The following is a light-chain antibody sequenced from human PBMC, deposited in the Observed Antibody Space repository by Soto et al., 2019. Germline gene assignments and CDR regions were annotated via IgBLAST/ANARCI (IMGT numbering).Light chain of an antibody. CDR2: DAS. Sequence: ESVLTQSPATLSLSPGERATLSCRASQSVSSFLAWYQQKPGQAPRLLMYDASNRATGIPARFSGSGSGTDFTLTISSLEPEDFAVYYCQQRSNWPLTFGQGTKVDIK. J-gene: IGKJ1*01. V-gene: IGKV3-11*01. CDR3: QQRSNWPLT. CDR1: QSVSSF.